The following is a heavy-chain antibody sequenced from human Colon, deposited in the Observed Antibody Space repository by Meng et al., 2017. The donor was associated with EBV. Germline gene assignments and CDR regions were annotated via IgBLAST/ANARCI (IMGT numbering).Heavy chain of an antibody. CDR2: IYHGGNT. Sequence: QPQESGPRLVEPSGTLSLPCAVSGASISSNNWWSWVRQPPGKGLEWIGEIYHGGNTNYNPSLKSRVTISVDRSNDQFSLSLSSVTAADTAVYYCARGNAYNAPSFDYWGQGTLVTVSS. CDR1: GASISSNNW. V-gene: IGHV4-4*02. D-gene: IGHD5-24*01. CDR3: ARGNAYNAPSFDY. J-gene: IGHJ4*02.